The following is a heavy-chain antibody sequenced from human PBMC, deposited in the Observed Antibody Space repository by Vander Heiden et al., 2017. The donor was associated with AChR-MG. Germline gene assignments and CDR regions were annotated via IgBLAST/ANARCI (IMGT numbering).Heavy chain of an antibody. J-gene: IGHJ3*02. CDR1: GGSIRSYTW. Sequence: QVQLQESGPGLVQPLGTLSRTCAVSGGSIRSYTWGSWVRQPPGNGLEWIGEIYPTESTNYNPSLKSRLSIFLDKSKNQFSLELTSVTAADTAVYYCARSPEGDFWSSYGAFEIWGQGTMVTVSS. V-gene: IGHV4-4*02. D-gene: IGHD3-3*01. CDR2: IYPTEST. CDR3: ARSPEGDFWSSYGAFEI.